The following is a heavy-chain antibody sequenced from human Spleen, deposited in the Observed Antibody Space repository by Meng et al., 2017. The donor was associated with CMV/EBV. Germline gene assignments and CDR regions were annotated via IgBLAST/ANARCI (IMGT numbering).Heavy chain of an antibody. CDR3: ARSSHCNTFSCSLLRADYYYGVDV. CDR2: INHDGTK. V-gene: IGHV4-34*01. J-gene: IGHJ6*02. Sequence: SETLSLTCAVYGPGGSNRNYYWNWIRQLPGKGLEWIGEINHDGTKNYNPSLKNRVSISVDTSKNQFSLRLTSVTAADAAVYYCARSSHCNTFSCSLLRADYYYGVDVWGQGTAVTVSS. D-gene: IGHD2/OR15-2a*01. CDR1: GPGGSNRNYY.